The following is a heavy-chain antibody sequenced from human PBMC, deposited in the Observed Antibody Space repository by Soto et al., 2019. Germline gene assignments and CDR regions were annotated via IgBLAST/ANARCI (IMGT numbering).Heavy chain of an antibody. J-gene: IGHJ5*02. Sequence: QLQLQESGPGLVKPSETLSLTCTVSNGSISNPIYYWGWMRQPPGKGLEWIGSIYDRGNTYYNPSLEGRLTITQATSKHNCSLKLNSEPFAHPALEFYARRHEHASVQLFDYQISHYNLWDPRCQGTLRTVSS. CDR2: IYDRGNT. CDR3: ARRHEHASVQLFDYQISHYNLWDP. CDR1: NGSISNPIYY. D-gene: IGHD5-18*01. V-gene: IGHV4-39*01.